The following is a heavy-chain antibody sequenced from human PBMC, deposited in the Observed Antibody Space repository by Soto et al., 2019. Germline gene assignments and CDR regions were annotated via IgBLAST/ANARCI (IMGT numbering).Heavy chain of an antibody. CDR1: GGSFSGYY. CDR2: INHSGST. J-gene: IGHJ4*02. V-gene: IGHV4-34*01. CDR3: ARVGIAAAGAA. Sequence: QVQLQQWGAGLLKPSETLSLTCAVYGGSFSGYYWSWIRQPPGKGLEWIGEINHSGSTNYNPSLKRRVTISVDTSKNQFSLKLSSVTAADTAVYYCARVGIAAAGAAWGQGTLVTVSS. D-gene: IGHD6-13*01.